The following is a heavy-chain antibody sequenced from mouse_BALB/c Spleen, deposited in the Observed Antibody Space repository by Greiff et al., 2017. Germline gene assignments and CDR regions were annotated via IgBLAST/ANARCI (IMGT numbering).Heavy chain of an antibody. CDR2: IYPSDSYT. Sequence: VQLQQPGAELVRPGASVKLSCKASGYTFTSYWINWVKQRPGQGLEWIGNIYPSDSYTNYNQKFKDKATLTVDKSSSTAYMQLSSPTSEDSAVYYCKRGNYGPYFDYWGQGTTLTVSS. CDR1: GYTFTSYW. J-gene: IGHJ2*01. V-gene: IGHV1-69*02. D-gene: IGHD1-1*01. CDR3: KRGNYGPYFDY.